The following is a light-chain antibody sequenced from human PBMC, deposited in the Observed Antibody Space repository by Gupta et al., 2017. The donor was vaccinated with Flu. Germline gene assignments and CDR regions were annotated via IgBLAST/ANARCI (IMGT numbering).Light chain of an antibody. V-gene: IGKV1-5*03. CDR2: KAS. Sequence: IQMTQSPSTLSASVGDRVTITCRASQSISSWLAWYQQKPGKAPKLLIYKASRVESGVPSRFSGSGSGTEFTLTISSLQPDDFATYYCQQENSYPWTFGQGTKVEIK. CDR1: QSISSW. CDR3: QQENSYPWT. J-gene: IGKJ1*01.